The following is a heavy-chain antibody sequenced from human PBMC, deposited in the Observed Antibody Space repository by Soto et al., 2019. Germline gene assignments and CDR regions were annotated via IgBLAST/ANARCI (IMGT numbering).Heavy chain of an antibody. D-gene: IGHD3-10*01. CDR1: GGSISSYY. Sequence: NPSETLSLTCTVSGGSISSYYWSWIRQPPGKGLEWIGYIYYSGSTNYNPSLKSRVTISVDTSKNQFSLKLSSVTAADTAVYYCARDYYGSGSRFDYWGQGTLVTVSS. J-gene: IGHJ4*02. CDR2: IYYSGST. V-gene: IGHV4-59*08. CDR3: ARDYYGSGSRFDY.